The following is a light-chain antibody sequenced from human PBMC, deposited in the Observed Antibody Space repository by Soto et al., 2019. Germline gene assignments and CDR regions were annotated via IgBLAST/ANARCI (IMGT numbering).Light chain of an antibody. J-gene: IGKJ1*01. CDR1: QNIGRY. V-gene: IGKV1-39*01. CDR2: AAS. CDR3: QQSYNSPTWT. Sequence: DIQMTQSRASLSASVGDRVTITCRASQNIGRYLNWYQQKPGRAPDLLIYAASSLQGGVPSRFSGSGSGTDFTLTISSLQPEDFATYYCQQSYNSPTWTFGQGTQVEIK.